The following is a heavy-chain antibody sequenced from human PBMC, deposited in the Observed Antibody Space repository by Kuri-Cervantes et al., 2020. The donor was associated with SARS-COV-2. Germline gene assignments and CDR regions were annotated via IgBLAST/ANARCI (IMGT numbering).Heavy chain of an antibody. CDR2: IWYDGSNK. V-gene: IGHV3-33*01. CDR3: ARAASGQQLVIYFDY. Sequence: LSLTCAASGFTFSSYGMHWVRQAPGKGLEWVAVIWYDGSNKYYADSVKGRFTISRDNSKNTLYLQMNSLRAEDTAVYYCARAASGQQLVIYFDYWGQGTLVTVSS. CDR1: GFTFSSYG. J-gene: IGHJ4*02. D-gene: IGHD6-13*01.